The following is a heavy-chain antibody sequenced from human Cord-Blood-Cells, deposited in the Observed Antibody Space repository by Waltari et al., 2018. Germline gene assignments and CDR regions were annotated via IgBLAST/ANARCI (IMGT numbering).Heavy chain of an antibody. Sequence: QVQLVQSGAEVKKPGASVKVSCKASGYTFTRYDINWVRPATGQGLEGMGRMNPNSCKKGYAQKFQGRVTVTRNTSRSTAYMDRSSLRSEYTAVYYCARVRIAARDWFDPWGQGTLVTVSS. J-gene: IGHJ5*02. D-gene: IGHD6-6*01. CDR3: ARVRIAARDWFDP. CDR2: MNPNSCKK. V-gene: IGHV1-8*01. CDR1: GYTFTRYD.